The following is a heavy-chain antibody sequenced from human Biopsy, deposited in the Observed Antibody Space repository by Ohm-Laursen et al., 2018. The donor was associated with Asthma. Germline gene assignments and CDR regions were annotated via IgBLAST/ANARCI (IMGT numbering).Heavy chain of an antibody. CDR2: ISHSGLST. J-gene: IGHJ6*02. V-gene: IGHV3-23*01. CDR1: GFTVSRDH. Sequence: SLRLSCTASGFTVSRDHMFWVRQAPGKGLEWVSAISHSGLSTYYARSVQGRFTISRDNSRNILELQMNSLTAEDTAVYYCAREDLDAAMVKGYYYPMDVWGQGTTVTVSS. D-gene: IGHD5-18*01. CDR3: AREDLDAAMVKGYYYPMDV.